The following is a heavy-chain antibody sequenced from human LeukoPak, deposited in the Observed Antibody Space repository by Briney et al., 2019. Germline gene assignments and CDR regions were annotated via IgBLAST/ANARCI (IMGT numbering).Heavy chain of an antibody. CDR1: GFTVSSSY. J-gene: IGHJ4*02. D-gene: IGHD2-8*01. CDR2: IYSGGAT. Sequence: GGSLRLSCAVSGFTVSSSYMSWVRQAPGKGLEWVSVIYSGGATYYADSVKGRFTISRDNSKNTLYLQMNSLRAEDTAVYYCAKDSYCTNGVCHDYWGQGTLVTVSS. CDR3: AKDSYCTNGVCHDY. V-gene: IGHV3-66*01.